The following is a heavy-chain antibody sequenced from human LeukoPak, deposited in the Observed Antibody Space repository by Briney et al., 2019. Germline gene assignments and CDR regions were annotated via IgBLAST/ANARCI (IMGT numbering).Heavy chain of an antibody. D-gene: IGHD3-16*02. CDR2: IYHSGST. J-gene: IGHJ3*02. CDR3: ARGGYYDYVWGSYRRIIGAFDI. CDR1: GGSISSGGYS. V-gene: IGHV4-30-2*01. Sequence: SETLSLTCAVSGGSISSGGYSWSWIRQPPGKGLEWIGYIYHSGSTYYNPSLKSRVTISVDRSKNQFSLKLSSVTAADTAVYYCARGGYYDYVWGSYRRIIGAFDIWGQGTMVTVSS.